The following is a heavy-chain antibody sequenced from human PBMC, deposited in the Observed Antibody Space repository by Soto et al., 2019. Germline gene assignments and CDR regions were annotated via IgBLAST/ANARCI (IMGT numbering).Heavy chain of an antibody. Sequence: QVQLVQSGAEVKKPGSSVKVSCKASGGTFSSYTISWVRQAPGQGLEWMGRIIPILGIANYAQKFQGRVTITADKSTSTAYMELSSRRSEDKAVYYCARGRDPYGDPCYYYYGMDVWGQGTTVTVSS. J-gene: IGHJ6*02. CDR1: GGTFSSYT. CDR3: ARGRDPYGDPCYYYYGMDV. V-gene: IGHV1-69*02. D-gene: IGHD4-17*01. CDR2: IIPILGIA.